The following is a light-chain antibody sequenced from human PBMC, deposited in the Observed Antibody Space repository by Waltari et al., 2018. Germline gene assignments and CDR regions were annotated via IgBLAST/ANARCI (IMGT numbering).Light chain of an antibody. CDR2: AAS. V-gene: IGKV1-39*01. Sequence: DIQMTQSPSSLSASAGDRVTLTCRASQNIDSDLTWYQQKPGKASRLLIYAASSLQRGVPSRFSGSGSGTDFTLTVSSLQPEDFAIYYCQQSYTTPPMYTFGQGTKLEIK. CDR3: QQSYTTPPMYT. CDR1: QNIDSD. J-gene: IGKJ2*01.